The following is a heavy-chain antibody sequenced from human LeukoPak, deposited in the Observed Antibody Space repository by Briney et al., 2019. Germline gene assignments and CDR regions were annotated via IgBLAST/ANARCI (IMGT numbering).Heavy chain of an antibody. D-gene: IGHD3-22*01. CDR1: GFTFSSYG. CDR3: AKALYDSSGYYQVGAFDI. J-gene: IGHJ3*02. Sequence: GRSLRLSCAASGFTFSSYGMHWVRQAPGKGLEWVAVISYDGSNKYYADSVKGRFTISRDNSKNTLYLQMNSLRAEDTAVYYCAKALYDSSGYYQVGAFDIWGQGTMVTVSS. V-gene: IGHV3-30*18. CDR2: ISYDGSNK.